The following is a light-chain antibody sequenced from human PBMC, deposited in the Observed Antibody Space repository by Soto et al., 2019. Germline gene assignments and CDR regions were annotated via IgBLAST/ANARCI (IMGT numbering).Light chain of an antibody. CDR2: DVS. CDR1: DNDIGTYNL. V-gene: IGLV2-23*02. J-gene: IGLJ2*01. Sequence: QSALTQPASVSGSPGQSITISCTGTDNDIGTYNLVSWYQQCPGTAPKVIIFDVSNRPSGVSSRFSGSKSGSTASLTISALQAEDEAVYYCASWDDRLGAVIFGGGTKVTVL. CDR3: ASWDDRLGAVI.